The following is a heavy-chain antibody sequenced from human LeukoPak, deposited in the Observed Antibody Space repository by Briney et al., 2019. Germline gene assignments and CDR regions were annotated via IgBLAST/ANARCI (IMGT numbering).Heavy chain of an antibody. Sequence: SETLSLTCTVSAGSISSYYWSWIRQPPGKGLEWIGYIYYSGSTNYNPSLKSRVTISVDTSKNQFSLKLSSVTAADTAVYYCASYGRGPGSPSYVAAAANWFDPWGQGTLVTVSS. D-gene: IGHD6-13*01. CDR2: IYYSGST. CDR3: ASYGRGPGSPSYVAAAANWFDP. CDR1: AGSISSYY. J-gene: IGHJ5*02. V-gene: IGHV4-59*01.